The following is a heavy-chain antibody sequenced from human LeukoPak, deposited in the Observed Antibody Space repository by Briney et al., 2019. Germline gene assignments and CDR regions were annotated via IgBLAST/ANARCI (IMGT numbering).Heavy chain of an antibody. CDR3: ARQTGDDALDI. V-gene: IGHV1-2*02. CDR1: GYTLTDHY. Sequence: GASVTVSCKPSGYTLTDHYIHWVRQAPGQGLEWMGWISPHSAFTMYAQRFQGRVTMTTDTSISTVFLEVRRLRSDDTAAYYCARQTGDDALDIWGQGTMVTVYS. CDR2: ISPHSAFT. D-gene: IGHD7-27*01. J-gene: IGHJ3*02.